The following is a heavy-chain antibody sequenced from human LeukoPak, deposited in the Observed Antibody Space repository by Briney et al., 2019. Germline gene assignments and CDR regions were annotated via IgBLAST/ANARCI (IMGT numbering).Heavy chain of an antibody. J-gene: IGHJ6*02. CDR3: ARGDCSSTSCYPTAYGMDV. Sequence: SGTLSLTCAVSGGSISSSNWWSWVRQPPGKGLEWIGEIYHSGSTNYNPSLKSRVTISVDKSKNQFSLKLSSVTAADTAVYYCARGDCSSTSCYPTAYGMDVWGQGTTVTVSS. D-gene: IGHD2-2*01. CDR2: IYHSGST. CDR1: GGSISSSNW. V-gene: IGHV4-4*02.